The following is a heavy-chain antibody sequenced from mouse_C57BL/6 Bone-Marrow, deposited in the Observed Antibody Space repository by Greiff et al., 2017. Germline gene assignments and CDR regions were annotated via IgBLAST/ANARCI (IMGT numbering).Heavy chain of an antibody. Sequence: VQRVESGAELVRPGTSVKMSCKASGYTFTNYWIGWVKQRPGHGLEWIGDIYPGGGYTNYNEKFKGKATLTAYKSSSTAYMQFSSLTSEDSANYYSAGYRLNYFDYWGQGTTLTVSS. CDR2: IYPGGGYT. D-gene: IGHD1-3*01. J-gene: IGHJ2*01. CDR3: AGYRLNYFDY. CDR1: GYTFTNYW. V-gene: IGHV1-63*01.